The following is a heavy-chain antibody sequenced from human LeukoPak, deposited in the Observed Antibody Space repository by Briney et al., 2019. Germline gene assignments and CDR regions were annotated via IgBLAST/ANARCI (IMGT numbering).Heavy chain of an antibody. V-gene: IGHV4-4*07. Sequence: SETLSLTCAVSGGSISSYYWSWIRQPAGKGLEWIGRIYTSGSTNYNPSLKSRVTVSVDTSKNQFSLKLSSVTAADTAVYYCARDLKWFGGFDPWGQGTLVTVSS. D-gene: IGHD3-10*01. CDR2: IYTSGST. CDR3: ARDLKWFGGFDP. J-gene: IGHJ5*02. CDR1: GGSISSYY.